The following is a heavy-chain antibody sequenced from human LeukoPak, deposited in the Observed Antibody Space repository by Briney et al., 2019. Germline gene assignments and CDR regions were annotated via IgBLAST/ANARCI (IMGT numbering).Heavy chain of an antibody. J-gene: IGHJ4*02. CDR1: GGSISSYH. CDR2: IYYSGST. CDR3: ARLTMVRGVTPYYFDY. Sequence: SETLSLTCTVSGGSISSYHWSWIRQPPGKGLEWIGYIYYSGSTNYNPSLKSRVTISVDTSKNQFSLKLSSVTAADTAVYYCARLTMVRGVTPYYFDYWGQGTLVTVSS. V-gene: IGHV4-59*01. D-gene: IGHD3-10*01.